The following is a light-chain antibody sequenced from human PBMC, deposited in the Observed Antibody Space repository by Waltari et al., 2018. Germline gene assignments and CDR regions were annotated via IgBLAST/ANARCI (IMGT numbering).Light chain of an antibody. Sequence: IVLTQSPATLSLSPGERATLAGWASQSVSIYLARYQQKPGQAPSLLIYHTSTSATGIPDRFSGSGSGTDFSLTISGLEPEDFAVYYCQHYNSLPVSFGQGTRVEIK. CDR2: HTS. J-gene: IGKJ1*01. CDR3: QHYNSLPVS. V-gene: IGKV3-20*01. CDR1: QSVSIY.